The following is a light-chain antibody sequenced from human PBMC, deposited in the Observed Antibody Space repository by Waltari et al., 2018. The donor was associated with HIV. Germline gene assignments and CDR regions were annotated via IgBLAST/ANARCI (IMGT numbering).Light chain of an antibody. CDR2: RND. Sequence: QNISISCSGGISNLGGNFVYWYQQRPGTAPRLLIYRNDQRPSGVPDRFSGSKSATSASLAISGLRSEDEADYHCSTWDNSLSHWVFGGGTKVTVL. CDR1: ISNLGGNF. V-gene: IGLV1-47*01. CDR3: STWDNSLSHWV. J-gene: IGLJ3*02.